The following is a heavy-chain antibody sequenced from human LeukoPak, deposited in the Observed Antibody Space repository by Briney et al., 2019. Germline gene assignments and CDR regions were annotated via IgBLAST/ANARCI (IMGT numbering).Heavy chain of an antibody. CDR1: GFTFSSYW. CDR2: IKQDGSEK. J-gene: IGHJ4*02. D-gene: IGHD3-22*01. V-gene: IGHV3-7*01. CDR3: ARGPRPSITTWFGY. Sequence: PGGSLRLSCAASGFTFSSYWMSWVRQAPGKGLEWVANIKQDGSEKFYVDSVMGRFTISRDNAKNSLYLQMNSLRAEDTAVYYCARGPRPSITTWFGYWGQGTLVTVSS.